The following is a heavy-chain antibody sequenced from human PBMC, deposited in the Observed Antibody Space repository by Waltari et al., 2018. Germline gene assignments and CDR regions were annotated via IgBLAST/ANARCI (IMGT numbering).Heavy chain of an antibody. CDR1: GFTVSNNY. D-gene: IGHD5-12*01. CDR3: GNIGAFDI. J-gene: IGHJ3*02. Sequence: EVQLVESGGGLIQPGGSLRISCAASGFTVSNNYITWVRQAPGKGLEWVSVSYSGGGTYYADSVRGRFTSSRDKVKNTVYLQMNSLRAEDTAVYYCGNIGAFDIWGQGTMVTVSS. V-gene: IGHV3-53*01. CDR2: SYSGGGT.